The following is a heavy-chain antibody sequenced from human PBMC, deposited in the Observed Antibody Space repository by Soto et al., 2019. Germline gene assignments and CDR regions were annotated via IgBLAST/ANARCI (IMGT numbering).Heavy chain of an antibody. CDR3: ARKGQWLVHCAFEL. J-gene: IGHJ3*01. D-gene: IGHD6-19*01. CDR2: INHSGST. CDR1: GGSFSGYY. V-gene: IGHV4-34*01. Sequence: SETLSLTCAVYGGSFSGYYWSWIRQPPGNGLEWIGEINHSGSTNYNPSLKSRVTISVDTSKNQFSLKLSSVTAADTAVYYCARKGQWLVHCAFELWCQGTMETV.